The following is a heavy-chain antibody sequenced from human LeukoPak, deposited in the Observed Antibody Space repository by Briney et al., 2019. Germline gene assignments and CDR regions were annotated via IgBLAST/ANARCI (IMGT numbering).Heavy chain of an antibody. CDR3: ARDTGYCSSTSCYDFDY. J-gene: IGHJ4*02. CDR2: ISDSGGTT. Sequence: GGSLRLSCAASGFTFTNYAMSWVRQAPGKGLEWVSVISDSGGTTYYADSVKGRFTISRDNSKNTLYLQMNSLRAEDTAVYYCARDTGYCSSTSCYDFDYWGQGTLVTVSS. CDR1: GFTFTNYA. V-gene: IGHV3-23*01. D-gene: IGHD2-2*01.